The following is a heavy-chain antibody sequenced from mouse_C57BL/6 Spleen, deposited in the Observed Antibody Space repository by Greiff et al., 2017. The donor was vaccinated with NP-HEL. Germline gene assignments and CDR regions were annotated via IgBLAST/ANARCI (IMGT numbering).Heavy chain of an antibody. V-gene: IGHV1-52*01. Sequence: QVQLQQPGAELVRPGSSVKLSCKASGYTFTSYWMHWVKQRPIQGLEWIGNIDPSDSETHYNQKFKDKATLTVDKSSSTAYMQLSSLTSEDSAVXYCSRNYGNLLAYWGQGTLVTVSA. J-gene: IGHJ3*01. CDR2: IDPSDSET. D-gene: IGHD2-1*01. CDR3: SRNYGNLLAY. CDR1: GYTFTSYW.